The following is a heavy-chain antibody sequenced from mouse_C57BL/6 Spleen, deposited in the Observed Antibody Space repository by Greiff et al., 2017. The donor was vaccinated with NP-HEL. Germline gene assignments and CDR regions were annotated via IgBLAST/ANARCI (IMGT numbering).Heavy chain of an antibody. CDR3: ARWRDPYYFDY. CDR2: INPNNGGT. Sequence: EVQLQQSGPELVKPGASVKISCKASGYTFTDYYMNWVKQSHGKSLEWIGDINPNNGGTSYNQKFKGKATLTVDKSSSTAYMELRSLTSEDSAVYYCARWRDPYYFDYWGQGTTLTVSS. CDR1: GYTFTDYY. J-gene: IGHJ2*01. D-gene: IGHD3-3*01. V-gene: IGHV1-26*01.